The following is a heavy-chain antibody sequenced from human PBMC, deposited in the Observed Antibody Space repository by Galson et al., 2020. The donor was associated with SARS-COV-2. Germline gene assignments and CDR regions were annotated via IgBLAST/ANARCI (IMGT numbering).Heavy chain of an antibody. J-gene: IGHJ6*02. V-gene: IGHV3-30*18. CDR1: GFTFSSSG. CDR2: ISYDGSNK. D-gene: IGHD1-26*01. Sequence: LPCAASGFTFSSSGMHWVRQAPGKGLKWVAFISYDGSNKYYADSVKGRFTISRDNSENTLYLQMNSLRPEDTAVFYCAKDLYDGIVGATFFYYGMDVWGQGTSVTVSS. CDR3: AKDLYDGIVGATFFYYGMDV.